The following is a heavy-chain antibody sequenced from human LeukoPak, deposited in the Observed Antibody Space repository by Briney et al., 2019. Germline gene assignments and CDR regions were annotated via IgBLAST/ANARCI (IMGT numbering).Heavy chain of an antibody. J-gene: IGHJ3*02. D-gene: IGHD1-26*01. CDR3: ARVRATGAFDI. V-gene: IGHV4-34*01. CDR1: GGSFSGYY. CDR2: INHSGST. Sequence: SETLSLTCAVYGGSFSGYYWTWIRQPPGKGLEWIGEINHSGSTNYNPSLKSRVTISADTSKNQFSLKLSSVTAADTAVYYCARVRATGAFDIWGQGTMVTVSS.